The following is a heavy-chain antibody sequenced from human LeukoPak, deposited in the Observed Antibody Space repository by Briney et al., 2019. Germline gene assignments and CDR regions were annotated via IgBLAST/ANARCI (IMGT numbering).Heavy chain of an antibody. V-gene: IGHV4-30-2*01. CDR1: GGSISSGGYY. D-gene: IGHD2-2*01. CDR3: ARDLGYCSSTSRRYFDY. J-gene: IGHJ4*02. Sequence: SETLSLTCTVSGGSISSGGYYWSWIRQPPGKGLEWIGYISRSGSPYYNPSLKSRVTISVDRSRNQFSLKLSSVTAADTAVYYCARDLGYCSSTSRRYFDYWGQGTLVTVSS. CDR2: ISRSGSP.